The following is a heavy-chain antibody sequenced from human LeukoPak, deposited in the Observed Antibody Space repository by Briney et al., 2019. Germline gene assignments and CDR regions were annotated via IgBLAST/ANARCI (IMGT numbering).Heavy chain of an antibody. Sequence: GGSLRLSCAASGFTFSSFAMTWVRQAPGKGLEWVSGFDGNGPNTYYADSVKGRWTISRDNSRNTLYLEMNSLRPEDTAIYHCAKPRTTGLGWAQFDYWGQGSLVTVSS. CDR1: GFTFSSFA. V-gene: IGHV3-23*01. CDR2: FDGNGPNT. J-gene: IGHJ4*02. CDR3: AKPRTTGLGWAQFDY. D-gene: IGHD2-8*02.